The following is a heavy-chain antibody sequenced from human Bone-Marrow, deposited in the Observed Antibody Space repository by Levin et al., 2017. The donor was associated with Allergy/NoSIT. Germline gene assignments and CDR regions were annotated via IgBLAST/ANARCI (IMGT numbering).Heavy chain of an antibody. CDR2: IIPILGIA. CDR3: ARSRSGSTYGMDV. V-gene: IGHV1-69*02. CDR1: GGTFSSYT. D-gene: IGHD3-10*01. Sequence: KISCKASGGTFSSYTISWVRQAPGQGLEWMGRIIPILGIANYAQKFQGRVTITADKSTSTAYMELSSLRSEDTAVYYCARSRSGSTYGMDVWGQGTTVTVSS. J-gene: IGHJ6*02.